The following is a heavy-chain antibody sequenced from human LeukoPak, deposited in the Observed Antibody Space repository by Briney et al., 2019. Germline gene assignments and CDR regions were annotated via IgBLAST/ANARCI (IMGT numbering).Heavy chain of an antibody. D-gene: IGHD3-22*01. Sequence: SVKVSCKASGGTFIRYAISWVRQAPGQGLAWMGGIIPIFGTANYAQKFQGRVTITADESTSTAYMELSSLRSEDTAVYYCARVESPYDSSGYFYYWGQGTLVTVSS. CDR3: ARVESPYDSSGYFYY. V-gene: IGHV1-69*13. CDR1: GGTFIRYA. J-gene: IGHJ4*02. CDR2: IIPIFGTA.